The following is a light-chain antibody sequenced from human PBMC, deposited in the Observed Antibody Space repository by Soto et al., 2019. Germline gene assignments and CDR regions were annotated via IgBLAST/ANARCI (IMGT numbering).Light chain of an antibody. J-gene: IGKJ1*01. V-gene: IGKV1-39*01. CDR1: QTISKS. CDR3: QKYNNAPRT. Sequence: DIQMTQSPSSLSASVGDRVSITCRASQTISKSLNWYQQRPGQAPKVLIFAASNLQSGVPARFSGSGSGTDFTLTISSLQPEDVATYYCQKYNNAPRTFGQGTTVEIK. CDR2: AAS.